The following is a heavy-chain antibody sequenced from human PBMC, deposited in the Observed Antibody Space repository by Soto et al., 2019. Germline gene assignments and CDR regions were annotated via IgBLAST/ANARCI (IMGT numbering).Heavy chain of an antibody. Sequence: SQTLSLTCVISGDSVSSNSAAWNWIRQSPSRGLEWLGRTYYRSKWYNDYAVSVKSRITINPDTSKNQFSLQLNSVTPEDTAVYYCARVTYGLWFGEFLDFDAFDIWGQGTMVTVSS. V-gene: IGHV6-1*01. CDR3: ARVTYGLWFGEFLDFDAFDI. CDR2: TYYRSKWYN. D-gene: IGHD3-10*01. J-gene: IGHJ3*02. CDR1: GDSVSSNSAA.